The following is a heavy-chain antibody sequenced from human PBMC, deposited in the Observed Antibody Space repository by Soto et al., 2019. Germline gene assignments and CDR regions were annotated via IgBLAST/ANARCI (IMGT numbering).Heavy chain of an antibody. Sequence: LRLSCAASGFTFSNYWMHWVRQVPGKGLVWVSHIKSDGSVTTYADSVKGRFTISRDNAENMLYLQMNSLRAEDTAVYYCVRECCGLTFDRWGQGTLVTVSS. V-gene: IGHV3-74*03. D-gene: IGHD2-21*01. CDR3: VRECCGLTFDR. CDR2: IKSDGSVT. J-gene: IGHJ1*01. CDR1: GFTFSNYW.